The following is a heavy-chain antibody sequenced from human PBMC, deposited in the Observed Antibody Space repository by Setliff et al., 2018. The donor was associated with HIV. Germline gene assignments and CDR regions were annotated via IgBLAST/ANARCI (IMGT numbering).Heavy chain of an antibody. CDR3: ARDHKYYYDGSGLDY. D-gene: IGHD3-22*01. CDR1: GGSITSSTYY. Sequence: SETLSLTCTVSGGSITSSTYYWDWIRQPPGKGLEWIGSIFYSGSTYYNPSVKSRVTISIDTSKNQFSLRLSSVTAADTAVYYCARDHKYYYDGSGLDYWGQGTLVTVSS. CDR2: IFYSGST. J-gene: IGHJ4*02. V-gene: IGHV4-39*07.